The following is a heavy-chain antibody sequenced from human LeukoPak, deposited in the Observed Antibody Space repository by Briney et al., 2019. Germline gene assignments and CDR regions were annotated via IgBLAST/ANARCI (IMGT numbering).Heavy chain of an antibody. V-gene: IGHV4-4*09. CDR3: ARFHSGPSGWYVLWYFDL. CDR1: GGSVSSYY. J-gene: IGHJ2*01. D-gene: IGHD6-19*01. Sequence: PSETLSLTCTVSGGSVSSYYWSWIRQPPGKGLEWIGYIYNSESTNYNSSLKSRVTMPVDTSKNQFFLKLSSVTAADTAVYYCARFHSGPSGWYVLWYFDLWGRGTLVTVSS. CDR2: IYNSEST.